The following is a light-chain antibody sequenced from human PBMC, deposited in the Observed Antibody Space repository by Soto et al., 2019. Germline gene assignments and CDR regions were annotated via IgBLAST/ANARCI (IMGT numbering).Light chain of an antibody. CDR3: QQSYSIPHLA. CDR1: QSISSY. CDR2: AAS. V-gene: IGKV1-39*01. J-gene: IGKJ4*01. Sequence: DLQMTQSPSSLSASVGERVTITCRASQSISSYLTWYQQKPGKAPKLLIYAASRLQSAVPSRFSGSGSGTDFTLTISSLQPEDCATYYCQQSYSIPHLAFGGGTKVEIK.